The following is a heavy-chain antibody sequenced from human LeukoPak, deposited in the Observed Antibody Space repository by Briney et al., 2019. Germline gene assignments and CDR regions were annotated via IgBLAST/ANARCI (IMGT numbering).Heavy chain of an antibody. J-gene: IGHJ4*02. D-gene: IGHD3-10*01. CDR1: GFTFSSYG. CDR3: ARYGSESRPLDY. CDR2: IWYDGSNK. Sequence: GGSLRLSCAGSGFTFSSYGIHWVRQAPGKGLEWVTVIWYDGSNKYYADSVKGRFTISRDNSKNMVYLQMNSLTAEDTAVYYCARYGSESRPLDYWGQGTLVTVSS. V-gene: IGHV3-33*01.